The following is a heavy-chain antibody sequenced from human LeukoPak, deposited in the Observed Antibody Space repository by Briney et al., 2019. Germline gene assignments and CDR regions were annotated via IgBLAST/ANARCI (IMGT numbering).Heavy chain of an antibody. Sequence: TPSQALSLTCTVSGGSISSGDYSWSWIRQPPGKGLEWIGYIYNSGSTYCNPSLKSRLSMSLDTSKNQVSLKLSSVTAADTALYYCARGHDAFDIWGQGTMVTVSS. CDR3: ARGHDAFDI. J-gene: IGHJ3*02. CDR1: GGSISSGDYS. CDR2: IYNSGST. V-gene: IGHV4-30-4*01.